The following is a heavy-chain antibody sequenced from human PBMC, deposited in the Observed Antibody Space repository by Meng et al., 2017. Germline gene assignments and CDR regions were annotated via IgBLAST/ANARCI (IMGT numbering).Heavy chain of an antibody. CDR3: APTKGATIL. Sequence: VQLQESRPGLLQPPETLSLTCIVSGGFISNYYWTWIRQPAGKGLEWIGQIYTNGDTNYNPSLKSRVSMSVNTSKNQFSLKLTSVTATDTAVYYCAPTKGATILWGQGTRVTVYS. J-gene: IGHJ4*02. V-gene: IGHV4-4*07. CDR1: GGFISNYY. CDR2: IYTNGDT. D-gene: IGHD5-12*01.